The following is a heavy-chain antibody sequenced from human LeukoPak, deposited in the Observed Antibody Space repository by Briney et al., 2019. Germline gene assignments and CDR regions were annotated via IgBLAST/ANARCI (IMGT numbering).Heavy chain of an antibody. CDR3: ARDLVRGTSDY. Sequence: GGSLRLSCAASGFTFSDYYMSWIRQAPGKGLQWLSYISSGSTYTNYVDSVKGRFTISRDDAKNSLYLQMNSLRAEDTAVYYCARDLVRGTSDYWGQGTLVTVSS. V-gene: IGHV3-11*06. J-gene: IGHJ4*02. CDR2: ISSGSTYT. D-gene: IGHD3-10*01. CDR1: GFTFSDYY.